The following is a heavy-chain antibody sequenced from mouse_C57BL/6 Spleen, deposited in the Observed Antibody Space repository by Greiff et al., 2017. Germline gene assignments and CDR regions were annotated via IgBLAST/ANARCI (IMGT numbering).Heavy chain of an antibody. J-gene: IGHJ4*01. CDR1: GYTFTSYW. CDR3: ARAVYYGSSTGDAMDY. CDR2: IDPSDSET. Sequence: QVQLQQSGAELVRPGSSVKLSCKASGYTFTSYWMHWVKQRPIQGLEWIGNIDPSDSETHYNQKFKDKATLTVDKSSSAAYMQLSSLTSEDSAVYYCARAVYYGSSTGDAMDYWGQGTSVTVSS. D-gene: IGHD1-1*01. V-gene: IGHV1-52*01.